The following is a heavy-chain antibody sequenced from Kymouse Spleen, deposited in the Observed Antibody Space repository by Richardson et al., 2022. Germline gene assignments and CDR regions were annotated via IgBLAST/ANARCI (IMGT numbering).Heavy chain of an antibody. Sequence: EVQLVESGGGLVQPGGSLKLSCAASGFTFSGSAMHWVRQASGKGLEWVGRIRSKANSYATAYAASVKGRFTISRDDSKNTAYLQMNSLKTEDTAVYYCTREVIAAAGHFDYWGQGTLVTVSS. CDR1: GFTFSGSA. J-gene: IGHJ4*02. CDR3: TREVIAAAGHFDY. CDR2: IRSKANSYAT. D-gene: IGHD6-13*01. V-gene: IGHV3-73*02.